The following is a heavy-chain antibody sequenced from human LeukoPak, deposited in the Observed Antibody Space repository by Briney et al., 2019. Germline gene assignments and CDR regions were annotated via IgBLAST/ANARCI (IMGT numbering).Heavy chain of an antibody. V-gene: IGHV3-30*19. CDR3: AREKGPIRGSGFDY. CDR2: ISYDGSNK. Sequence: GRSLRLSCAASGFTFSSYGMHWVRQAPGKGLEWVAVISYDGSNKYYADSVKGRFTISRDNSKNTLYLQMNSLRAEDTAVYYCAREKGPIRGSGFDYWGQGTLVTVSS. J-gene: IGHJ4*02. D-gene: IGHD5-24*01. CDR1: GFTFSSYG.